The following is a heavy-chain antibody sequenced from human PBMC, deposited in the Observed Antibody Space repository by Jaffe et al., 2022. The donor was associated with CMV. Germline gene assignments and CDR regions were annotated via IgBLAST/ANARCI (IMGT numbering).Heavy chain of an antibody. V-gene: IGHV3-21*02. J-gene: IGHJ4*02. Sequence: EVQLVESGGGLVKPGGSLRLSCTASGFTFSFYSMNWVRQAPGKGLEWVSSINSNSTYIFYADSVKGRFTISRDNAKNSLYLHMNSLRADDTAVYYCARGGTIVGASRYYFNSWGQGTLVTVSS. CDR3: ARGGTIVGASRYYFNS. D-gene: IGHD1-26*01. CDR1: GFTFSFYS. CDR2: INSNSTYI.